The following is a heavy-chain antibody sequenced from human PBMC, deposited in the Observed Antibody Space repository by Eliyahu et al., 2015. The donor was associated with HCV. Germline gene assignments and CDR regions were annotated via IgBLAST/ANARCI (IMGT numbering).Heavy chain of an antibody. CDR2: INHSGST. Sequence: QVQLQQWGAGLLKPSETLSLTCAVYGGSFSGYYWSWIRQPPGKGLEWIGEINHSGSTNYNPSLKSRVTISVDTPKNQFSLKLSSVTAADTAVYYCARGGGPPSQSQSNSSSWKFDYWGQGTLVTVSS. V-gene: IGHV4-34*01. CDR3: ARGGGPPSQSQSNSSSWKFDY. J-gene: IGHJ4*02. CDR1: GGSFSGYY. D-gene: IGHD6-13*01.